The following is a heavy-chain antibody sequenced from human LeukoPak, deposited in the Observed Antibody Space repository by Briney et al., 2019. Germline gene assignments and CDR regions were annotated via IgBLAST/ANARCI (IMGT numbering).Heavy chain of an antibody. CDR1: GGSISSSSYY. D-gene: IGHD3-22*01. CDR2: IYYSGTT. J-gene: IGHJ4*02. V-gene: IGHV4-39*07. Sequence: PSETLSLTCTVSGGSISSSSYYWGWIRQPPGKGLEWIGSIYYSGTTHYNPSLESRVTISVDTSKNQFSLDLTSVTAADTAVYYCATYSDITGSFDYWGQGTLVTVSS. CDR3: ATYSDITGSFDY.